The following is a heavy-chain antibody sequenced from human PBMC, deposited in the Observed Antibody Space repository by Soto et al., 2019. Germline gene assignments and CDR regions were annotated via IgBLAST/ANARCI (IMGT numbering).Heavy chain of an antibody. V-gene: IGHV1-3*01. Sequence: KFQGRVTITRDTSASTAYMELSSLRSEDTAVYYCARDLREDAFDIWGQGTMVTVSS. CDR3: ARDLREDAFDI. J-gene: IGHJ3*02.